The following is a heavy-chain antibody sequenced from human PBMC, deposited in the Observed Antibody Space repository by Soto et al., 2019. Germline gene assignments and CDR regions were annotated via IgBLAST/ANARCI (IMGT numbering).Heavy chain of an antibody. CDR2: IYYSGST. CDR1: GYSISSSNW. CDR3: ARIDCSGSYFTLGWFDP. V-gene: IGHV4-28*01. D-gene: IGHD3-10*02. Sequence: SETLSLTCAVSGYSISSSNWWGWIRQPPGKGLEWIGYIYYSGSTYYNPSLKSRVTMSVDTSKNQFSQKLSSVTAVDTAVYYCARIDCSGSYFTLGWFDPWGQGTLVTVSS. J-gene: IGHJ5*02.